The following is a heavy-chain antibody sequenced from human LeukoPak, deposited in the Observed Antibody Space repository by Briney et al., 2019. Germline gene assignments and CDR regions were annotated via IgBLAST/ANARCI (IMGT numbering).Heavy chain of an antibody. CDR2: IYTSGSP. D-gene: IGHD5-12*01. CDR1: GASISSYY. Sequence: SETLSLTCTVSGASISSYYWSWIRQPPGKGLEWIGRIYTSGSPTYNPSLKSRVTMSVDTPKNQFSLKLSSVTAADTAVYYCARDYAGYSGYDPRSSDYSYYMDVWGKGTTVTISS. CDR3: ARDYAGYSGYDPRSSDYSYYMDV. V-gene: IGHV4-4*07. J-gene: IGHJ6*03.